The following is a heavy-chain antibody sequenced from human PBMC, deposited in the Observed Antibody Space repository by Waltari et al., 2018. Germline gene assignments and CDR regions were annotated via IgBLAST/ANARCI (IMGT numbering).Heavy chain of an antibody. D-gene: IGHD2-21*01. CDR2: IKQDGRGK. CDR1: GFTFSSYW. Sequence: EVQLVESGGGLVQPGGSLRLSCAASGFTFSSYWMSWVRQAPGKGLEWVANIKQDGRGKDYVDSGKGRFTSARDNAKNSLYRQMNSLRAEDTAVYYCARYFCGGDCYYYYYYYMDVWGKGTTVTVSS. CDR3: ARYFCGGDCYYYYYYYMDV. V-gene: IGHV3-7*01. J-gene: IGHJ6*03.